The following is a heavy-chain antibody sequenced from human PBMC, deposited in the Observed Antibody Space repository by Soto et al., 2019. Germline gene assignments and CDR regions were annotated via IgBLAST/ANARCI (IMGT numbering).Heavy chain of an antibody. CDR3: AGMPYSNYVGWFDP. CDR2: IYYSGRT. Sequence: QVQLQESGPGLVKPSETLSLTCSVSGGSVSSGTYYWSWIRQPPGKGLEWIGCIYYSGRTNYNPSLKNRVTISVDTSKNQFSLNLSSVSAADTVVYYCAGMPYSNYVGWFDPWGQGTLVTVSS. CDR1: GGSVSSGTYY. D-gene: IGHD4-4*01. J-gene: IGHJ5*02. V-gene: IGHV4-61*01.